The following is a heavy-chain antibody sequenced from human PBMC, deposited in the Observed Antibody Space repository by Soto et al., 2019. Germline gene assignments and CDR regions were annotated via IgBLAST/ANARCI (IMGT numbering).Heavy chain of an antibody. CDR2: IVHDGSNK. D-gene: IGHD2-2*01. CDR3: AKDPYCSSTNCCGLANYGFLV. CDR1: GFTFSNYA. Sequence: PVGSLRLSCVATGFTFSNYAMHWVRQAPGKGLEWVAVIVHDGSNKDYADSVKGRFTISRDNSKNTLNLQMNSLRAEDTALYYCAKDPYCSSTNCCGLANYGFLVWGQGTLVTVSS. J-gene: IGHJ4*02. V-gene: IGHV3-30*18.